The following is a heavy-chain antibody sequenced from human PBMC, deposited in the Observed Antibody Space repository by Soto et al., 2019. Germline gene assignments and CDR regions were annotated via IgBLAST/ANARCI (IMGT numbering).Heavy chain of an antibody. J-gene: IGHJ3*02. CDR1: GYTFTDYY. D-gene: IGHD5-18*01. Sequence: ASVKVSCKTSGYTFTDYYTHWVRQAPGQGLEWMGWMNPKSGGAYFAQKFQGRVTLTRDTSIGTAYIEVNSLTSDDTAVYFCTRVNIENSDGLYDAFDIWGQGTTVTV. CDR3: TRVNIENSDGLYDAFDI. V-gene: IGHV1-2*02. CDR2: MNPKSGGA.